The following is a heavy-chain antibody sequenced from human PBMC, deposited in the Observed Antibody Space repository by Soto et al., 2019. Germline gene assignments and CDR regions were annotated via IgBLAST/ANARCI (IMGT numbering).Heavy chain of an antibody. J-gene: IGHJ3*02. CDR1: GFSLSTSGVG. CDR2: IYWSGDE. D-gene: IGHD6-6*01. Sequence: SGPTLVNPTQTLTLTCSFSGFSLSTSGVGVGWIRQPPGKALEWLAHIYWSGDEHYRPSLKSRLSITKDTAKNQVVLTMTNMDPVNTATYYCARGLAALPVFAFDIWRQGTMVTVSS. V-gene: IGHV2-5*01. CDR3: ARGLAALPVFAFDI.